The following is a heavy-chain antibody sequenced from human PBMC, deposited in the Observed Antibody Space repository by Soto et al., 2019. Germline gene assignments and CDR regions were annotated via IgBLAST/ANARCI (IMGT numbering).Heavy chain of an antibody. CDR2: IYYSGST. D-gene: IGHD2-2*01. CDR3: ARKLGYWSSTSCPPRWFDP. Sequence: SETLSLTCTVSGGSISSYYWSWIRQPPGKGLEWIGYIYYSGSTNYNPSLKSRVTISVDTSKNQFSLKLSSVTAADTAVYYCARKLGYWSSTSCPPRWFDPWGQGTRVNVSS. J-gene: IGHJ5*02. CDR1: GGSISSYY. V-gene: IGHV4-59*01.